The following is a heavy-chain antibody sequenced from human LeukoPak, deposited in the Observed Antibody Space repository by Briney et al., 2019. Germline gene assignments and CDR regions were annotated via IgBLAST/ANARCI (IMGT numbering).Heavy chain of an antibody. CDR2: INHSGST. CDR1: GGSFSGYY. CDR3: ARIGAHDYLWGSYRHPGRLDY. Sequence: SETLSLTCAVYGGSFSGYYWSWIRQPPGKGLEWIGEINHSGSTNYNPSLKSRVTISVDTSKNQFSLKLSSVTAADTAVYYCARIGAHDYLWGSYRHPGRLDYWGQGTLVTVSS. V-gene: IGHV4-34*01. J-gene: IGHJ4*02. D-gene: IGHD3-16*02.